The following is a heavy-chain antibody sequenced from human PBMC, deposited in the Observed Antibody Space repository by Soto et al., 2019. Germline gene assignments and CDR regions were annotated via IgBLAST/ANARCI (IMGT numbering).Heavy chain of an antibody. CDR2: IYYSGST. CDR3: ARRGSGSYSDY. J-gene: IGHJ4*02. Sequence: PSETLPLTCTVSGGSIRSSSYYWGWIRQPPGKRKKRIGSIYYSGSTYYNPSLKNRVTISVDTSKNQFSLKLSAVTAADTAVYYCARRGSGSYSDYWGQGTRVTVSS. CDR1: GGSIRSSSYY. V-gene: IGHV4-39*01. D-gene: IGHD3-10*01.